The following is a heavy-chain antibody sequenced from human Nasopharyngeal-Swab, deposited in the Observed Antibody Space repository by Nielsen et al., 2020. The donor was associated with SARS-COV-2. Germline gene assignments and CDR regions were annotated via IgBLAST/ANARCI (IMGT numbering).Heavy chain of an antibody. CDR3: ARDLAHSGYARRGMDV. CDR2: IIPIFGTA. D-gene: IGHD5-12*01. V-gene: IGHV1-69*13. CDR1: GGTFSSYA. Sequence: SVKVSCKASGGTFSSYAISWVRQAPGQGLEWMGGIIPIFGTANYAQKFQGRVTITADESTSTAYMELSSLRSEDTAVYYCARDLAHSGYARRGMDVWGQGTTVTVSS. J-gene: IGHJ6*02.